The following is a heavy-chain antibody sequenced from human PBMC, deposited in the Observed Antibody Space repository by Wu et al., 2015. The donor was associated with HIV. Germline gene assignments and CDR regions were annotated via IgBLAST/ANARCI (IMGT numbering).Heavy chain of an antibody. Sequence: QVQLVQSGAEVKKPGASVKVSCKASGYTFTSYGISWVRQAPGQGLEWMGWISAYNGNTNYAQKLQGRVTMTTDTSTSTAYMELRSLRSDDTAVYYCARDRAYYYDSSGYSYYYYYMDVWGKGTTVTVSS. CDR3: ARDRAYYYDSSGYSYYYYYMDV. D-gene: IGHD3-22*01. V-gene: IGHV1-18*01. J-gene: IGHJ6*03. CDR1: GYTFTSYG. CDR2: ISAYNGNT.